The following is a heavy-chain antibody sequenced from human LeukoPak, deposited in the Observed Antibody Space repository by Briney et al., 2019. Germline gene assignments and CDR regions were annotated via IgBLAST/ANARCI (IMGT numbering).Heavy chain of an antibody. CDR1: GFTVSSDY. CDR3: AREPPGGGFDY. J-gene: IGHJ4*02. V-gene: IGHV3-66*01. CDR2: VYSGGNT. Sequence: GGSLRLSCTASGFTVSSDYMSWVRQAPGKGLEWVSVVYSGGNTYYADSVKGRFTISRDNSKNTPYLQMNSLRAEDTAVYYCAREPPGGGFDYWGQGTRVTVSS. D-gene: IGHD3-16*01.